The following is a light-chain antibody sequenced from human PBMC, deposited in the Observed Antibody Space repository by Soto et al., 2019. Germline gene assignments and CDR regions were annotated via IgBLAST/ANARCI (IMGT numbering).Light chain of an antibody. J-gene: IGKJ1*01. CDR1: QSLLNGDDGNTY. Sequence: DIVMTQTPLSLPVTPGESASISCRSSQSLLNGDDGNTYLDWYLQKPGQSPQLLIKTLSYRASGVPDRFSGRGSGTDFTLKISRVEPEDVGVYYCMQRIRFPWTFGQGTKVDIK. CDR3: MQRIRFPWT. V-gene: IGKV2-40*01. CDR2: TLS.